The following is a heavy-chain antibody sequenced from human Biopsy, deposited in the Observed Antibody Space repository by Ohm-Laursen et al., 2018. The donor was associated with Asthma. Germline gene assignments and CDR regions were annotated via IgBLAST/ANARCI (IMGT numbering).Heavy chain of an antibody. J-gene: IGHJ4*02. Sequence: GTLSLTCTVSGGSINNFYWSWIRQPPGKRLEPIGHVYYSGSTNYNPSLKSRVTISIDASKNQFSLKLTSVTAADTAVYYCARGVDRVTGLLDHFDSWGQGTLVTVSS. V-gene: IGHV4-59*01. CDR2: VYYSGST. CDR3: ARGVDRVTGLLDHFDS. CDR1: GGSINNFY. D-gene: IGHD2-21*02.